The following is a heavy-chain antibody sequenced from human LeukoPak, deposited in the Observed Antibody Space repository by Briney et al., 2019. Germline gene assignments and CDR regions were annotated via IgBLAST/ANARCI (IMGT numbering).Heavy chain of an antibody. CDR1: GGSISSSSYF. CDR3: GSLVGDDEADARLLDY. V-gene: IGHV4-39*01. Sequence: SETLSLTCTVSGGSISSSSYFWGWIRQPPGEGLEWIGSIYYSGSTYYNPSLKSRVTISVDTSKNQFSLKVSSVTAADTAVYYCGSLVGDDEADARLLDYWGQGTLVTVSS. D-gene: IGHD2-21*02. CDR2: IYYSGST. J-gene: IGHJ4*02.